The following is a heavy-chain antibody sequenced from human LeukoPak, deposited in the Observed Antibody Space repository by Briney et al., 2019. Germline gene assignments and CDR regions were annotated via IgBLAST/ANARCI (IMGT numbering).Heavy chain of an antibody. V-gene: IGHV5-51*01. Sequence: GESLKISCKGSGYSFTSYWIGWLRQMPGKGLEWMGIIYPGDSDTRYSPSFQGQVTISADKSISTAYLQWSSLKASDTAMYYCARQAVGFGDPYGMDVWGQGTTVTVSS. CDR2: IYPGDSDT. D-gene: IGHD3-10*01. J-gene: IGHJ6*02. CDR3: ARQAVGFGDPYGMDV. CDR1: GYSFTSYW.